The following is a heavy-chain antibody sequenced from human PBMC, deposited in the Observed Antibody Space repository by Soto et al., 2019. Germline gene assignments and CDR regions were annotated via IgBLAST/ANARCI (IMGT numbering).Heavy chain of an antibody. V-gene: IGHV3-23*01. CDR1: GFTFSSYA. Sequence: PGGSLRLSCAASGFTFSSYAMSWVRQAPGKGLEWVSAISGSGGSTYYADSVKGRFTISRDNSKNTLYLQMNSLRAEDTAVYYCAKDKRPNGGAARPYLDYWGQGTLVTVSS. J-gene: IGHJ4*02. CDR3: AKDKRPNGGAARPYLDY. CDR2: ISGSGGST. D-gene: IGHD6-6*01.